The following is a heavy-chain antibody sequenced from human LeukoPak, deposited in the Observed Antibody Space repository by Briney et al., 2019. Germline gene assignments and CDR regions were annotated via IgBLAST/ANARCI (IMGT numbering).Heavy chain of an antibody. V-gene: IGHV3-9*01. D-gene: IGHD3-10*01. J-gene: IGHJ4*02. Sequence: GGSLRLSCAASGFTFDDYAMHWVRQAPGKGLEWVSGISWNSGSIGYADSVKGRFTISRDNAKNSLYLQMNSLRAEDTALYYCAKGGGSGSFDDFDYWGQGTLVTVSS. CDR2: ISWNSGSI. CDR3: AKGGGSGSFDDFDY. CDR1: GFTFDDYA.